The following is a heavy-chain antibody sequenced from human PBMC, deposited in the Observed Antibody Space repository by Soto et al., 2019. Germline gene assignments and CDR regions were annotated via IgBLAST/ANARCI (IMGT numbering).Heavy chain of an antibody. Sequence: SETLSLTCTVSGGSINSCDYYWTWVRQPPGKGLEWIGNIFHSGSTYYTPSLQSRVTISLDTSKNHFSLKLSSVTPADTAVYYCARDRYYGSGTYYNFYSGMDVWGQGTTVTVSS. V-gene: IGHV4-30-4*01. J-gene: IGHJ6*02. D-gene: IGHD3-10*01. CDR2: IFHSGST. CDR1: GGSINSCDYY. CDR3: ARDRYYGSGTYYNFYSGMDV.